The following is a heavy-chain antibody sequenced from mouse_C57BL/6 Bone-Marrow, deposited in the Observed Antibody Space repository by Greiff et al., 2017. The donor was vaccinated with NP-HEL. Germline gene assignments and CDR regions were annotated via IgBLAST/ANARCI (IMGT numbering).Heavy chain of an antibody. V-gene: IGHV5-6*01. CDR1: GFTFSSYG. Sequence: EVKVVESGGDLVKPGGSLKLSCAASGFTFSSYGMSWVRQTPDKRLEWVATISSGGSYTYYPDSVKGRFTISRDNAKNTLYLQMSSLKSEDTAMYYCARHEGFIDYWGQGTTLTVSS. D-gene: IGHD3-2*02. CDR3: ARHEGFIDY. J-gene: IGHJ2*01. CDR2: ISSGGSYT.